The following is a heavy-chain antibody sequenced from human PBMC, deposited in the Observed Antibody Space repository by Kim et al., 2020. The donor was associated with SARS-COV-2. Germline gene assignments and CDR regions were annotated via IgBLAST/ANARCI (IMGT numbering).Heavy chain of an antibody. CDR2: ISYDGSNK. J-gene: IGHJ4*02. CDR1: GFTFSSYA. Sequence: GGSLRLSCAASGFTFSSYAMHWVRQAPGKGLEWVAVISYDGSNKYYADSVKGRFTISRDNSKNTLYLQMNSLRAEDTAVYYCASASRETGYFDYWGQGTL. CDR3: ASASRETGYFDY. V-gene: IGHV3-30*04.